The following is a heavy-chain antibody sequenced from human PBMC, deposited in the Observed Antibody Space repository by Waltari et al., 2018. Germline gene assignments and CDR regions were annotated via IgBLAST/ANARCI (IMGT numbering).Heavy chain of an antibody. CDR3: ARDPTSGYSGYELYAFDI. CDR1: GGSISSYY. CDR2: IYYSGST. V-gene: IGHV4-59*01. Sequence: QVQLQESGPGLVKPSETLSLTCTVSGGSISSYYWSWIRQPPGKGLEWIGYIYYSGSTNYNPSLKSRVTISVDTSKNQFSLKLSSVTAADTAVYYCARDPTSGYSGYELYAFDIWGQGTMVIVSS. J-gene: IGHJ3*02. D-gene: IGHD5-12*01.